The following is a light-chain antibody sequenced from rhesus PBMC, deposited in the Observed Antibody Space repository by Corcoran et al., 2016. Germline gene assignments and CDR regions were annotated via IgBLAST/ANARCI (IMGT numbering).Light chain of an antibody. CDR2: GAS. Sequence: QVILTQSPATMSLSPGERATLSCRASQSVSSSLAWYQQKPGQAPRLPIYGASSRATGIPDRFSGGGFGTDLHLTTSSLEPEDFAVYYWQKDSSSPYSFGQGTKVEIK. CDR1: QSVSSS. V-gene: IGKV3-53*01. J-gene: IGKJ2*01. CDR3: QKDSSSPYS.